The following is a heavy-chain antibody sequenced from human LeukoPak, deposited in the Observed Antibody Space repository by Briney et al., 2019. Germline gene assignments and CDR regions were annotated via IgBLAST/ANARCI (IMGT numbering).Heavy chain of an antibody. CDR1: GFTFSSYS. Sequence: PGGSLRLSCAASGFTFSSYSMNWVRQAPGKWLEWVSSISTSSSYIYYADSVKGRFTISRDNAKNSLYLQMNSLRAEDTAVYYCARDHRGSPNYDSSGPLDYWGQGTLVTVSS. D-gene: IGHD3-22*01. J-gene: IGHJ4*02. CDR2: ISTSSSYI. V-gene: IGHV3-21*01. CDR3: ARDHRGSPNYDSSGPLDY.